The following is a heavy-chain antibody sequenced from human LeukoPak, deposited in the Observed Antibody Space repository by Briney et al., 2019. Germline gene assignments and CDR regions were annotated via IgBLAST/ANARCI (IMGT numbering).Heavy chain of an antibody. CDR2: MNPNSGNT. CDR3: ARGYDYVWGSEMGFDY. Sequence: ASVKVSCKASGYTFTSYDINWVRQATGQGLEWMGWMNPNSGNTGYAQKFQGRVTMTRNTSISTAYMELSSLRSEDTAVYYCARGYDYVWGSEMGFDYWGQGTLVTVPS. CDR1: GYTFTSYD. J-gene: IGHJ4*02. V-gene: IGHV1-8*01. D-gene: IGHD3-16*01.